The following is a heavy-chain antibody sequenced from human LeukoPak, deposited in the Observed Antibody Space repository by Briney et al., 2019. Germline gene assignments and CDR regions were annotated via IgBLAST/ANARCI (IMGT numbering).Heavy chain of an antibody. V-gene: IGHV1-8*01. CDR3: ARGRYSGYGIDS. CDR2: MNPYSGNT. Sequence: ASVKVSCKASGYTFTSYDINWVRQATGQGLEWMGWMNPYSGNTAYAQKFQGRVTMTRNTSISTAYMESSSLTSEDTAVYYCARGRYSGYGIDSWGQGTLVSVSS. D-gene: IGHD5-12*01. J-gene: IGHJ4*02. CDR1: GYTFTSYD.